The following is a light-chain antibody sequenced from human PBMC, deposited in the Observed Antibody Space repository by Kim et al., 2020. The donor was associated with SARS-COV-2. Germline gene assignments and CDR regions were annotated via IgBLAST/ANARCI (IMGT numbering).Light chain of an antibody. V-gene: IGKV1-33*01. CDR3: QQYDNLPLT. Sequence: SAAVGDGVPITCQASQDISTYLMWYQEKPGEAPRLLIYDASHLQTGVPSRFSGSGFRRDFTLTISSLQPEDAATYYCQQYDNLPLTFGGGTKLEI. J-gene: IGKJ4*01. CDR2: DAS. CDR1: QDISTY.